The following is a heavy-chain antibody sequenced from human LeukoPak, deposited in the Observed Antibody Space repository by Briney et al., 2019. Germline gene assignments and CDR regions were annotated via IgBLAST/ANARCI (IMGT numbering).Heavy chain of an antibody. Sequence: GGSLRLSCAASGFTFSSYGMSWVRQAPGKGLEWVANINQDGSEKYYVDSVKGRFTMSRDNAKNSLYLQMNSLKTEDTAVYYCTTGWELLTEDYWGQGTLVTVSS. CDR1: GFTFSSYG. CDR3: TTGWELLTEDY. CDR2: INQDGSEK. J-gene: IGHJ4*02. D-gene: IGHD1-26*01. V-gene: IGHV3-7*03.